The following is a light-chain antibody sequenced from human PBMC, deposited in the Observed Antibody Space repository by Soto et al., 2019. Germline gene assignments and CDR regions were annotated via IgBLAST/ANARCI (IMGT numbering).Light chain of an antibody. CDR2: SND. Sequence: QSVLTQPPSASGTPGQTVTISCSGSNCNIGSHTVNWYQQHPGTAPTLLIYSNDQRPSAVPDRCSDSKSGTTAALPISGVQSEDEADYYCAAWDGSLQSVVFGGGTKLTVL. V-gene: IGLV1-44*01. J-gene: IGLJ3*02. CDR1: NCNIGSHT. CDR3: AAWDGSLQSVV.